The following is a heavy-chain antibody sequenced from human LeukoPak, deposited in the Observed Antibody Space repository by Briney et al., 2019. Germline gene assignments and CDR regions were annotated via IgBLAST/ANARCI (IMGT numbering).Heavy chain of an antibody. CDR2: INHSGST. CDR1: GGSFSGYY. V-gene: IGHV4-34*01. CDR3: ARGVGIVSY. J-gene: IGHJ4*02. D-gene: IGHD2-21*01. Sequence: PSETLSLTCAVYGGSFSGYYWSWIRQPPGKGLEWIGEINHSGSTNYNPSLKSRVTISVDTSKNQFSLKLSSVTAADTAVYYCARGVGIVSYWGQGTLVTVSS.